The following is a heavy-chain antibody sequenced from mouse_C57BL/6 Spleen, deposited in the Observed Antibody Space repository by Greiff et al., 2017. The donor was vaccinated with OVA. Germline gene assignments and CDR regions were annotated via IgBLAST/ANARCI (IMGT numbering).Heavy chain of an antibody. J-gene: IGHJ3*01. CDR2: ISDGGSYT. CDR3: ASYYSNAY. D-gene: IGHD2-5*01. Sequence: EVQLVESGGGLVKPGGSLKLSCAASGFTFSSYAMSWVRQTPEKRLEWVATISDGGSYTYYPDNVKGRFTISRDNAKNNLYLQMSHLKSEDTAMYYCASYYSNAYWGQGTLVTVS. V-gene: IGHV5-4*01. CDR1: GFTFSSYA.